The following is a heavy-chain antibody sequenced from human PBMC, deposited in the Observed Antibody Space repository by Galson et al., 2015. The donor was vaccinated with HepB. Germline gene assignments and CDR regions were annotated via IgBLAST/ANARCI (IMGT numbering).Heavy chain of an antibody. CDR1: GGSISRYY. V-gene: IGHV4-59*01. CDR2: MFYSGST. J-gene: IGHJ6*02. D-gene: IGHD6-13*01. CDR3: ARSRRSYSIKEGAYYYYNVDV. Sequence: LSLTCTVSGGSISRYYWGWVRQPPGKGLEWIGYMFYSGSTYYNPSLKSRVSLSVDTSKNQFSLKLTSVTAADTAVYYCARSRRSYSIKEGAYYYYNVDVWGQGTTVTVPS.